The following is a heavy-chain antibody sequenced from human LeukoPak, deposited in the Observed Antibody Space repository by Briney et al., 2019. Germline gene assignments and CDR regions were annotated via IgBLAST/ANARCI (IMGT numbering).Heavy chain of an antibody. J-gene: IGHJ4*02. CDR3: ATSYDMGWLIGY. CDR2: IKQDGSEK. Sequence: GGSLRLSCAASGFTFGDTCMSWVRQVPGQGLEWVANIKQDGSEKFYVASVKGRFTISRDNGKSSLYLQMNSLRAEDTALYYCATSYDMGWLIGYWGQGTLVTVSS. V-gene: IGHV3-7*03. CDR1: GFTFGDTC. D-gene: IGHD3/OR15-3a*01.